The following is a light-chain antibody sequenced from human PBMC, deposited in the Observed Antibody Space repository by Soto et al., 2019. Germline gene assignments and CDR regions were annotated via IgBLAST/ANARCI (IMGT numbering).Light chain of an antibody. Sequence: EIVMTQSPATLSVSPGERATLSCRASQSVSSNLAWYQQKPGQPPRLLIYGESTRATGIPAWFSSSVSETEFTLTISSLQSEDFTIYYCQQYNDWPRTFGQGTKVEIK. CDR3: QQYNDWPRT. CDR2: GES. J-gene: IGKJ1*01. V-gene: IGKV3-15*01. CDR1: QSVSSN.